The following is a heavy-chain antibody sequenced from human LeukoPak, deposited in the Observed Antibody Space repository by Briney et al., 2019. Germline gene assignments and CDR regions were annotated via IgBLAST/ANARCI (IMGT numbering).Heavy chain of an antibody. Sequence: GGSLRLSCAASGFTFSNYWMSWVRQAPGKGLEWVANIKQDGSEKYYVDSVKGRFTISRDNAKTSLYLQMNSLRAEDTAVYYCARDRLTLVRGIIFGPVYFDYWGQGTLVTVSS. J-gene: IGHJ4*02. CDR2: IKQDGSEK. V-gene: IGHV3-7*01. CDR1: GFTFSNYW. D-gene: IGHD3-10*01. CDR3: ARDRLTLVRGIIFGPVYFDY.